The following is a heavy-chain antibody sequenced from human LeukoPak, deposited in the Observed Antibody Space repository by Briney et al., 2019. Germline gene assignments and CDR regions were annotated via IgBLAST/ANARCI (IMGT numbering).Heavy chain of an antibody. V-gene: IGHV3-11*06. CDR1: GFTLSDYY. CDR3: ARVGRYCSTTGCDYYYGMDV. D-gene: IGHD2-2*01. J-gene: IGHJ6*02. CDR2: ISSGSPYI. Sequence: GGSLRLSCAASGFTLSDYYVSWIRQAPGKGLEWASYISSGSPYINDADSVKGRFTISRDNAKSSLYLRMSSLRAEDTAVYYCARVGRYCSTTGCDYYYGMDVWGQGTTVTVSS.